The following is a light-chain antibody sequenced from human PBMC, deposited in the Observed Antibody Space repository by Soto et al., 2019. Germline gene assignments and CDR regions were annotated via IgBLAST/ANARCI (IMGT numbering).Light chain of an antibody. CDR3: QQADTFPIT. CDR2: AAS. Sequence: DIQMTQSPSSLSASVGDRVAITCRASQGIRFDLGCFQRTPGKAPRSLIYAASSLQSGVPSRFSGSGFGTDFTLTISSLQPEDFATYYCQQADTFPITFGQGTRLEIK. CDR1: QGIRFD. J-gene: IGKJ5*01. V-gene: IGKV1-17*01.